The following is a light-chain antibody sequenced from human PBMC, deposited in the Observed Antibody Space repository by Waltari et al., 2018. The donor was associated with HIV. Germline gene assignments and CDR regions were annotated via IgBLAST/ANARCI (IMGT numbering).Light chain of an antibody. J-gene: IGLJ2*01. V-gene: IGLV2-14*01. CDR3: SSYASRSTLV. Sequence: QSALTQPASVSGSPGQSITISCTGTSSAVGGYNYVSWYQQHPGKAPKLTIYDVSKRPSGGSNRCSGSKSGNTASLAISGSQAEEEADYSCSSYASRSTLVFGGVTKLTVL. CDR2: DVS. CDR1: SSAVGGYNY.